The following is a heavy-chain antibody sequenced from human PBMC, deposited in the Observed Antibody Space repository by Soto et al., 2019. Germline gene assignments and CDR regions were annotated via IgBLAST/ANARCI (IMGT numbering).Heavy chain of an antibody. CDR3: ARDSEVADASDY. CDR2: IIPILGIA. Sequence: ASVKVSCKASGGTFSSYTISWVRQAPGQGLEWMGRIIPILGIANYAQKFQGRVTITADKSTSTAYMELSSLRSEDTAVYYCARDSEVADASDYWGQGTLVTVSS. J-gene: IGHJ4*02. CDR1: GGTFSSYT. V-gene: IGHV1-69*04. D-gene: IGHD2-15*01.